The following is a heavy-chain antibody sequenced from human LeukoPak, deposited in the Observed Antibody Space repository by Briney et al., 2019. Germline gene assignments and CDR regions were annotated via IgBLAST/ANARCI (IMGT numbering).Heavy chain of an antibody. Sequence: GGSLRLSCATSGFTFSSIWMSWVRQAPGKGLEWVANIKHDGSETNYVDSVKGRFTISRDNAKNSLYLQMNSLRAEDTAVYYCARDGVKQWLTNYYYYYYGMDVWGQGTTVTVSS. CDR2: IKHDGSET. D-gene: IGHD6-19*01. CDR1: GFTFSSIW. V-gene: IGHV3-7*01. CDR3: ARDGVKQWLTNYYYYYYGMDV. J-gene: IGHJ6*02.